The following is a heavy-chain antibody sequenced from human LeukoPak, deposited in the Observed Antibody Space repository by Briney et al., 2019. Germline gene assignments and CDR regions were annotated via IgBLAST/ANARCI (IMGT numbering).Heavy chain of an antibody. CDR1: EFSLSDHW. J-gene: IGHJ3*02. D-gene: IGHD3-3*02. CDR2: IKPDGNEK. CDR3: ARGSSKRAFDI. Sequence: GESLRLSRAASEFSLSDHWMSWVRQAPGKGLEWVANIKPDGNEKYYVDSVKGRFTISRDNAKNSLYVQMNSLRAEDTAVYYCARGSSKRAFDIWGQGTMVTVSS. V-gene: IGHV3-7*04.